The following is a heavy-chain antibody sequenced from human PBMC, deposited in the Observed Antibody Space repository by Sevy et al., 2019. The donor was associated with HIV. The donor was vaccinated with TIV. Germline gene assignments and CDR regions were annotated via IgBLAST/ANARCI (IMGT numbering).Heavy chain of an antibody. D-gene: IGHD6-6*01. Sequence: GGSLRLSCAASGLTFSTYNMNWVRQAPGKGLEWISYISSSSNTIDYADSVKGRFTISRDNAKNSVYLQMNSLRGEDTAVYYCTRGKGSSDYWGQGTLVTVSS. CDR2: ISSSSNTI. V-gene: IGHV3-48*01. CDR3: TRGKGSSDY. CDR1: GLTFSTYN. J-gene: IGHJ4*02.